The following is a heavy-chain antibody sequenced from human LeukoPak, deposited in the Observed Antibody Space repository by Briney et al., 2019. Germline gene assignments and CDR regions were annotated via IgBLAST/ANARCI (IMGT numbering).Heavy chain of an antibody. CDR1: GFTFSDYY. V-gene: IGHV3-11*01. CDR2: ISSSGSTI. J-gene: IGHJ3*02. Sequence: PGGSLRLSCAASGFTFSDYYMSWIRQAPGKGLECVSYISSSGSTIYYADSVKGRFTISRDNAKNSLYLQMNSLRAEDTAVYYCARDPESSSDAFDIWGQGTMVTVSS. CDR3: ARDPESSSDAFDI. D-gene: IGHD1-14*01.